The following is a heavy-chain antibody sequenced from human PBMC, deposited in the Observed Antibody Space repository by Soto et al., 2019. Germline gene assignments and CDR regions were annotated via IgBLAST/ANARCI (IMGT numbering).Heavy chain of an antibody. CDR1: VFTFSSYA. J-gene: IGHJ5*02. CDR3: AKDPDSSSWYVIGNWFEP. Sequence: PVGSLRLSCASSVFTFSSYAMSCVRHSPGKWLEWVSAISGSGGSTYYADSVKGRFTISRDNSKNTLYLQMNSLRAEDTAVYYCAKDPDSSSWYVIGNWFEPWGQATPVRVS. D-gene: IGHD6-13*01. V-gene: IGHV3-23*01. CDR2: ISGSGGST.